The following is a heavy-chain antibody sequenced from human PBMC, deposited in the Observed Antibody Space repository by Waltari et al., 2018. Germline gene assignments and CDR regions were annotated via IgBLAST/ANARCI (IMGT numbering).Heavy chain of an antibody. V-gene: IGHV3-30*18. Sequence: QVQLVESGGGVVQPGGSLRLSCAASGLSFSSYGMHWVRQAPGKGLAWVASISYDGTNKYYADSVQGRFTISRDNPKNSLYLQMSSLTAEDTAVYFCAKEHGDDSGDYWGQGTLVTVSS. CDR1: GLSFSSYG. D-gene: IGHD2-21*02. CDR2: ISYDGTNK. CDR3: AKEHGDDSGDY. J-gene: IGHJ4*02.